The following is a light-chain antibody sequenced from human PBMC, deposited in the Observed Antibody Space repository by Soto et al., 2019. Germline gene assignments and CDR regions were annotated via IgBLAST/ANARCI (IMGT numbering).Light chain of an antibody. CDR2: GAS. V-gene: IGKV1-9*01. J-gene: IGKJ4*01. Sequence: DIQLTQSPSFLSASVGDRVTINCRASQAISSYLAWYQQKPGKPPKLQIYGASTLQSDVPSRFSGSGSGTEFTLSVGSLQAEDSATYYCQQFNDYPLTFGGGTKVEIK. CDR1: QAISSY. CDR3: QQFNDYPLT.